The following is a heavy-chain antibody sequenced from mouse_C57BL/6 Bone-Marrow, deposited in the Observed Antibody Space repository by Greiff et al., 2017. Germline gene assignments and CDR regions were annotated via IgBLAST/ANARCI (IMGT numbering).Heavy chain of an antibody. Sequence: QVQLQQSGAELVRPGTSVKVSCKASGFAFTNYLIEWVKQRPGQGLEWIGVINPGRGGTHYNETFKGKATLPADKSSSTAYMQLSSLTSEDSAVYFCARSKNWDSGFAYWGQGTLVTVSA. CDR3: ARSKNWDSGFAY. V-gene: IGHV1-54*01. CDR2: INPGRGGT. J-gene: IGHJ3*01. CDR1: GFAFTNYL. D-gene: IGHD4-1*01.